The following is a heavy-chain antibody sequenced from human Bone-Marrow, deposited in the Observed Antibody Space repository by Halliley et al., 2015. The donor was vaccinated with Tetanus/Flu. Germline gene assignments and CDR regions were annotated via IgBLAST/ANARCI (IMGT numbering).Heavy chain of an antibody. V-gene: IGHV3-21*06. Sequence: AASRFDFSTHSMNWVRQAPGKGLEWVSSISGSGAYTFYADSVKGRFTISRDNAKNSLYLQMNSLRAEDTAIYYCARDPAVVVQWVAGTGHPFDYWGRGTLVTVSS. CDR1: RFDFSTHS. CDR3: ARDPAVVVQWVAGTGHPFDY. D-gene: IGHD6-19*01. CDR2: ISGSGAYT. J-gene: IGHJ4*02.